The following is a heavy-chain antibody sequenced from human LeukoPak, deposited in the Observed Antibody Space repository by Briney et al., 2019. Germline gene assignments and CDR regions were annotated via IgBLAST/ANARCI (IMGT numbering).Heavy chain of an antibody. CDR1: GFTFSSHG. J-gene: IGHJ4*02. CDR3: AVSVRFERVWHYFNN. D-gene: IGHD3-9*01. CDR2: ISESGAIT. V-gene: IGHV3-23*01. Sequence: GGSLRLSCAASGFTFSSHGMNWVRQAPGKGLKWVSGISESGAITHYADSVKGRFTISRDNSKTTVFLQMNSLRAEDTAVYYCAVSVRFERVWHYFNNWGQGTQVTVSS.